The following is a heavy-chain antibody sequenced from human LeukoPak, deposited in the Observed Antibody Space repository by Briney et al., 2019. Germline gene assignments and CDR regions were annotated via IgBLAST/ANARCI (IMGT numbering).Heavy chain of an antibody. Sequence: GGSLRLSCTASGFTFSSHRMNWVRQAPGRGLEWVSSISSSSSSIYYADSVKGRFTISRDSAKNSLYLQMSSLRAEDTAVYYCASGTYYYDAPSSYWGQGTLVTVSS. J-gene: IGHJ4*02. CDR2: ISSSSSSI. D-gene: IGHD3-22*01. V-gene: IGHV3-21*06. CDR3: ASGTYYYDAPSSY. CDR1: GFTFSSHR.